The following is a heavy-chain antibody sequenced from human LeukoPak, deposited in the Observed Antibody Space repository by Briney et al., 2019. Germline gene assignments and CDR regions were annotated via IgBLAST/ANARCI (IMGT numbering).Heavy chain of an antibody. CDR2: ITGSGAST. CDR3: AKGTDFDS. CDR1: GFTFSSYG. D-gene: IGHD2-2*01. V-gene: IGHV3-23*01. Sequence: PGGSLRLSCAASGFTFSSYGMSWVRQAPGKGLEWVSTITGSGASTYYADSVKGRFTISRGNSKNTLYLQMNSLRAEDTAVYYCAKGTDFDSWGQGTLVTVSS. J-gene: IGHJ4*02.